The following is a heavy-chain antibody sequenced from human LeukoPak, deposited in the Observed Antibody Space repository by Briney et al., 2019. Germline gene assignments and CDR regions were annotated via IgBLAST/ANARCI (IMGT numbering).Heavy chain of an antibody. Sequence: PGGSLRLSCAASGFTFSSYAMSWVRQAPGKGLEWVSPISGSGGSTYYADSVKGRFTISRDNSKNTLYLQMNSLRAEDTAVYYCAKDEGGQFGELLPVDYWGQGTLVTVSS. CDR1: GFTFSSYA. CDR2: ISGSGGST. CDR3: AKDEGGQFGELLPVDY. V-gene: IGHV3-23*01. J-gene: IGHJ4*02. D-gene: IGHD3-10*01.